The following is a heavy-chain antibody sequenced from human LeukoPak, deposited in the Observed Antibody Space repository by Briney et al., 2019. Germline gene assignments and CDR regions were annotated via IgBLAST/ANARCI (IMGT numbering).Heavy chain of an antibody. Sequence: GASVKVSCKASGYTFTGYYMHWVRQAPGQGLEWMGWINPNSGGTNYAQKFQGRVTMTRDTSISTAYMELSRLRSDDTAVYYCASEYLSGNYRSRYMDVWGRGTTVTVSS. J-gene: IGHJ6*03. CDR3: ASEYLSGNYRSRYMDV. CDR1: GYTFTGYY. V-gene: IGHV1-2*02. CDR2: INPNSGGT. D-gene: IGHD4-11*01.